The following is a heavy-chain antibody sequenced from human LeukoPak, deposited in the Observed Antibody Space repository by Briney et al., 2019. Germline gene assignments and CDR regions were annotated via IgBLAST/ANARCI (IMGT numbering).Heavy chain of an antibody. V-gene: IGHV4-4*02. D-gene: IGHD6-13*01. J-gene: IGHJ4*02. CDR2: IYRGGST. CDR3: ARGSAAAGYDY. CDR1: GGSISNSNW. Sequence: SETLSLTCAVSGGSISNSNWWSWIRQPPGKGLEWIGEIYRGGSTNYNPSHKSRVTISVDKSKNQFSLKLSSVTAADTAVYYCARGSAAAGYDYWGQGTLVTVSS.